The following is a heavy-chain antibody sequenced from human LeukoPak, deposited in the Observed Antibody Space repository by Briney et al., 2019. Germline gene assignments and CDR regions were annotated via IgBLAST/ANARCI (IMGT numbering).Heavy chain of an antibody. CDR2: ISAYNDNT. Sequence: ASVKVSCKASGYTFTSYGISWVRQAPGQGLEWMGWISAYNDNTNYAQKLQGRVTMTTDTSTSTAYMELRSLRSDDTAVYYCARDLTLRGYSGYANDYWGQGTLVTVSS. D-gene: IGHD5-12*01. CDR1: GYTFTSYG. J-gene: IGHJ4*02. V-gene: IGHV1-18*01. CDR3: ARDLTLRGYSGYANDY.